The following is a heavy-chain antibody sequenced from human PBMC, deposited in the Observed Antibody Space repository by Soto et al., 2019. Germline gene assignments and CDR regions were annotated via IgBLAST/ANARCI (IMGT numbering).Heavy chain of an antibody. Sequence: QVQLVQSGAEVKKPGSSVKVSCKASGGTFSSYAISWVRQAPGQGLEWMGGIIPIFGTANYAQKFQVRVTITADESTSTAYMELSSLRSEDTAVYYCARGTYVWGSLYYYYGMDVWGQGTTVTVSS. CDR3: ARGTYVWGSLYYYYGMDV. CDR2: IIPIFGTA. D-gene: IGHD3-16*01. V-gene: IGHV1-69*01. J-gene: IGHJ6*02. CDR1: GGTFSSYA.